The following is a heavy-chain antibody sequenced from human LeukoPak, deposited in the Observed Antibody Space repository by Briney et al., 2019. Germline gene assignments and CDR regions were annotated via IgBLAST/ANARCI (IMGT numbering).Heavy chain of an antibody. CDR2: IIPIFGTA. Sequence: SVKVSCKASGGTFSSYAISWVRQAPGQGLEWMGGIIPIFGTANYAQKFQGRVTMTEDTSTDTAYMELSSLRSEDTAVYYCATGKLFSGSYYPPSYYYGMDVWGQGTTVTVSS. J-gene: IGHJ6*02. CDR1: GGTFSSYA. CDR3: ATGKLFSGSYYPPSYYYGMDV. V-gene: IGHV1-69*06. D-gene: IGHD1-26*01.